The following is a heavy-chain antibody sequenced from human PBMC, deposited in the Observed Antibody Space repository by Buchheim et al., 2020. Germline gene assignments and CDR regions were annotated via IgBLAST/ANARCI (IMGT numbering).Heavy chain of an antibody. CDR3: ARRAKGYTIFGVADNWFDP. CDR1: GGSISSSSYY. CDR2: IYYSGST. D-gene: IGHD3-3*01. J-gene: IGHJ5*02. V-gene: IGHV4-39*01. Sequence: QLQLQESGPGLVKPSETLSLTCTVSGGSISSSSYYWGWIRQPPGKGLEWIGSIYYSGSTYYNPSLKSRVTISVDTSKNQFSLKLSSVTAADTAVYYCARRAKGYTIFGVADNWFDPWGQGTL.